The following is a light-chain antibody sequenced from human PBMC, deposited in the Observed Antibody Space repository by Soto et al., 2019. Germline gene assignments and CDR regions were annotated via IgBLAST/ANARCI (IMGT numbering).Light chain of an antibody. J-gene: IGLJ2*01. CDR3: QTWDTGARVV. CDR1: SGHSSYA. Sequence: QPVLTQSPSASASLGASVKLTCTLSSGHSSYAIAWHQQQPEKGPRYLMTLSSDGSHSKGDGIPDRFSGSSSGAERYLTISSLQSEDEADYYCQTWDTGARVVFGGGTKVTVL. CDR2: LSSDGSH. V-gene: IGLV4-69*01.